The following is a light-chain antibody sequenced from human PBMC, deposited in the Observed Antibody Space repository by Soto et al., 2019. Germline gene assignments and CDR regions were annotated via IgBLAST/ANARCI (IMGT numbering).Light chain of an antibody. V-gene: IGKV1-39*01. CDR1: QSATIY. CDR2: AAS. CDR3: QQSHSLLFT. J-gene: IGKJ3*01. Sequence: DLQMTQSPSSLSASVGDRVTITCRASQSATIYLNWYQQKPGKPPRLLIYAASTLQSGVPSRFSGSGSGTDFTLTINNLQPEDFATYYCQQSHSLLFTFGPGTKVDV.